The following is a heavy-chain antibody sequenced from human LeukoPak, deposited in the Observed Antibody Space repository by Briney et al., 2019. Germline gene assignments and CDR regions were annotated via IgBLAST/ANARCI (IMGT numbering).Heavy chain of an antibody. CDR1: GYSFTSYW. J-gene: IGHJ5*02. CDR2: IYPGDSDN. D-gene: IGHD2-15*01. CDR3: ARLGGYCSGGSCYVNWFDP. Sequence: GESLKISCKGSGYSFTSYWIGWVRQMPGKGLEWMGIIYPGDSDNRYSPSLQGQVTISADKSISTAYLQWSSLKASDTAMYYCARLGGYCSGGSCYVNWFDPWGQGTLVTVSS. V-gene: IGHV5-51*01.